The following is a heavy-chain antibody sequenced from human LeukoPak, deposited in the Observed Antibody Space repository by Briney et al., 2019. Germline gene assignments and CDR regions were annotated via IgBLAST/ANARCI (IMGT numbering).Heavy chain of an antibody. CDR2: ISSSGSTI. D-gene: IGHD5-18*01. V-gene: IGHV3-11*04. CDR3: AREGGTAILTWFDP. Sequence: GGSLRLSCAASGFTFSDYYMSWVRQAPGKGLEWVSYISSSGSTIYYADSVKGRFTISRDNAKNSLYLQMNSLTAEDTAVYYCAREGGTAILTWFDPWGQGTLVTVSS. CDR1: GFTFSDYY. J-gene: IGHJ5*02.